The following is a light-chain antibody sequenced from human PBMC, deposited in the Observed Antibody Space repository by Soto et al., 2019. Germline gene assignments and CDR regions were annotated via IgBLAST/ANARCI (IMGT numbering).Light chain of an antibody. Sequence: QSVLTQPASVSGSLGQSITISCTGTSSDVGSYNLVSWYQQYPDKAPKLLIYEGSKRPSGGSNRFSGSKSGNTASLTISGLQAEDEADYYCCSYAGSSTYVFGIGTKVTVL. CDR1: SSDVGSYNL. CDR3: CSYAGSSTYV. J-gene: IGLJ1*01. CDR2: EGS. V-gene: IGLV2-23*01.